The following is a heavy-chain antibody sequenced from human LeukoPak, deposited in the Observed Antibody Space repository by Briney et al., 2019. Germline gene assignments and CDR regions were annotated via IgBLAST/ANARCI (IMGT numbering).Heavy chain of an antibody. Sequence: GASVKVSCKASGYTFTSYGISWVRQAPGQGLEWMGWISAYNGNTNYAQKLQGRVTMTTDTSTSTAYMELSSLRSEDTAVYYCARGLPPGEGYHYYYGMDVWGQGTTVTVSS. CDR1: GYTFTSYG. D-gene: IGHD3-10*01. CDR2: ISAYNGNT. V-gene: IGHV1-18*01. CDR3: ARGLPPGEGYHYYYGMDV. J-gene: IGHJ6*02.